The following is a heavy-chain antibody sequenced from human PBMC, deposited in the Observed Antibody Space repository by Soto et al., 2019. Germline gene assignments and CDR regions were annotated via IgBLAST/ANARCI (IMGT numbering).Heavy chain of an antibody. CDR2: IIPIFGTA. Sequence: GASVKVSCKAFGGTFSSYAISWVRQAPGQGLEWMGGIIPIFGTANYAQKFQGRVTITADESTSTAYMELSSLRSEDTAVYYCAREFEYSSSSYAFDIWGQGTMVTVSS. J-gene: IGHJ3*02. D-gene: IGHD6-6*01. CDR1: GGTFSSYA. V-gene: IGHV1-69*13. CDR3: AREFEYSSSSYAFDI.